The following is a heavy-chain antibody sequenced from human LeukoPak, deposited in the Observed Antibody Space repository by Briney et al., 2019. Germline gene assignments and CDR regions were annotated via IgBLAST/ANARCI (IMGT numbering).Heavy chain of an antibody. D-gene: IGHD4-17*01. CDR1: GFTFSSYS. J-gene: IGHJ4*02. Sequence: GGSLRLSCAASGFTFSSYSMNWVRQAPGKGLEWVSSISSSSSYIYYADSVRGRFTISRDNAKNSLYLQMNSLRAEDTAVYYCAREPSAVTTFNIDYWGQGTLVTVSS. CDR2: ISSSSSYI. CDR3: AREPSAVTTFNIDY. V-gene: IGHV3-21*01.